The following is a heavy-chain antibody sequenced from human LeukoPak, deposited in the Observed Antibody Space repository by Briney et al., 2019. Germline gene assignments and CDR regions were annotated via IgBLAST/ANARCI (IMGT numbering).Heavy chain of an antibody. V-gene: IGHV1-69*04. J-gene: IGHJ5*02. CDR2: IIPILGIA. Sequence: SVKVSCKASGGTFSSYAISWVRQAPGQGLEWMGRIIPILGIANYAQKFQGRVTITADKSTSTAYMELSSLRYEDTAVYYCARAPNIVATIEGDWFDPWGQGTLVTVSS. D-gene: IGHD5-12*01. CDR3: ARAPNIVATIEGDWFDP. CDR1: GGTFSSYA.